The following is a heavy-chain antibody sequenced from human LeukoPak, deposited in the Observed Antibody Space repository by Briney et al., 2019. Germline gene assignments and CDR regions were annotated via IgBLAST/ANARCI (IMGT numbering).Heavy chain of an antibody. CDR3: ATNYEILSGYPKNYYFHI. D-gene: IGHD3-9*01. CDR2: IIPLFRTA. CDR1: GGTFISYA. V-gene: IGHV1-69*06. Sequence: ASVTVSFMASGGTFISYAMSGVGQAPGQGGEWMGGIIPLFRTANYAQKFRGRLTIPADKSTNTPFMQLSSLRSEDTAMYYCATNYEILSGYPKNYYFHIWGQGTMVTVSS. J-gene: IGHJ3*02.